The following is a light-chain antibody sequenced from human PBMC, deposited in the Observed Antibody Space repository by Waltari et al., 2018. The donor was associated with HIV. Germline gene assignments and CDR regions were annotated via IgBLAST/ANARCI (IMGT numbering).Light chain of an antibody. J-gene: IGLJ1*01. CDR1: ELSKQY. CDR2: KDT. Sequence: SYELTQPPSVSVSPGQTARITCSGDELSKQYTHWYQQKPGQAPVLVIFKDTERPSGIPERFSGSTSRTKVTLTISAVQAEDEADYYCQSVDSNGRSYVFGTGTKVTVL. V-gene: IGLV3-25*03. CDR3: QSVDSNGRSYV.